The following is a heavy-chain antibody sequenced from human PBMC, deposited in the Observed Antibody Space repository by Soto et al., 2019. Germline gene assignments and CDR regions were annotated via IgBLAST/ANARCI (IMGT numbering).Heavy chain of an antibody. D-gene: IGHD3-10*01. CDR3: ARSSFLMVRGGSHDYSYYMDV. V-gene: IGHV3-13*01. CDR1: GFTFSSYD. CDR2: IVTAGDT. Sequence: GGSLRLSCAASGFTFSSYDMHWVRQATGKGLEWVSAIVTAGDTYYPGSVKGRFTISRENAKNSLYLQMNSLRAGDTAVYYCARSSFLMVRGGSHDYSYYMDVWGKGTTVTVSS. J-gene: IGHJ6*03.